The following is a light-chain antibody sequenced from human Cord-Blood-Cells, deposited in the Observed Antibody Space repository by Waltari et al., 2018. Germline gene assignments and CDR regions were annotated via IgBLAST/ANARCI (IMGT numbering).Light chain of an antibody. Sequence: NFMLTQPHPVSESPGQTGPISCTGRSGSIASHHVPWYQPRPGSAPTTVIYEDNQRPSGVPDRFSGSIDSSSNSASLTISGLKTEDEADYYCQSYDSSNWVFGGGTKLTVL. J-gene: IGLJ3*02. CDR2: EDN. V-gene: IGLV6-57*02. CDR3: QSYDSSNWV. CDR1: SGSIASHH.